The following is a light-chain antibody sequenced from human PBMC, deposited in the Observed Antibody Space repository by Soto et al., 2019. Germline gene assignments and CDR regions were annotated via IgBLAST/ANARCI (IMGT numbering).Light chain of an antibody. CDR3: QHYNSYPWT. CDR2: KAS. J-gene: IGKJ1*01. Sequence: DIQMTQSPSILSASVGDRVTITCRASQSIRSWLAWYQQKPGKAPNLLIHKASHLESGVPSRFSGSGSGTEFTLTISSLQPGDYATYYCQHYNSYPWTFGQGTKVDIK. V-gene: IGKV1-5*03. CDR1: QSIRSW.